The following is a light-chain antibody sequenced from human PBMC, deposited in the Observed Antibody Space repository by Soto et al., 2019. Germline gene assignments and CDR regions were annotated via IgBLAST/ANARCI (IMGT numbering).Light chain of an antibody. CDR3: QQYNSWPPSIT. CDR1: QSVSSN. J-gene: IGKJ5*01. Sequence: EIVMTQSPATLSVSPGERATLSCRASQSVSSNLAWYQQKPGQAPRLLIYGASTRATGIPARFSGSGSGTEFTLTISSLQSEDFAVYYCQQYNSWPPSITFGQGTRLEIK. V-gene: IGKV3-15*01. CDR2: GAS.